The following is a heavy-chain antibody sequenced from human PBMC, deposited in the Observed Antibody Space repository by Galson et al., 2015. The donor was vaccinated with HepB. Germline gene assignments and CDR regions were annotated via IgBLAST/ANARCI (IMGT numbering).Heavy chain of an antibody. CDR3: MTDSNNDY. D-gene: IGHD2/OR15-2a*01. V-gene: IGHV3-15*01. J-gene: IGHJ4*02. CDR1: GFTFTNAW. CDR2: IKSKTDGGTT. Sequence: SLRLSCATFGFTFTNAWMSWVRQAPGKGLEWVGRIKSKTDGGTTDYAAPVKGRFTISRDDSKNTLYLQMNSLKTEDTAMYYCMTDSNNDYWGQGTLVTVSS.